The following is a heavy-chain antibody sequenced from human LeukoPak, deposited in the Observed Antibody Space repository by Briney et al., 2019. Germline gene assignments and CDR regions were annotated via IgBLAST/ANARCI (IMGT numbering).Heavy chain of an antibody. D-gene: IGHD6-19*01. V-gene: IGHV4-34*01. CDR2: INHSGST. Sequence: PSETLSLTCAVYGGSFSGYYWSWIRQPPGKGLEWIGEINHSGSTNYNPSLKSRVTISVDTSKNQFSLKLSSVTAADTAVYYCASWKQWGYYDYWGQGTLVTVSS. J-gene: IGHJ4*02. CDR3: ASWKQWGYYDY. CDR1: GGSFSGYY.